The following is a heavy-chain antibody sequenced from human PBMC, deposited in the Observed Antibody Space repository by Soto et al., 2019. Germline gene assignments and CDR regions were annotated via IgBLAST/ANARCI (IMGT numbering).Heavy chain of an antibody. J-gene: IGHJ4*02. CDR3: ARAGSYYGSGSYLYFDY. CDR2: IYYSGST. CDR1: GGSISSGDYY. Sequence: ASETLSLTCTVSGGSISSGDYYWSWIRQRPGKGLEWIGYIYYSGSTYYNPSLKSRVTISVDTSKNQFSLKLSSVTAADTAVYYCARAGSYYGSGSYLYFDYWGQGTLVSSPQ. D-gene: IGHD3-10*01. V-gene: IGHV4-30-4*01.